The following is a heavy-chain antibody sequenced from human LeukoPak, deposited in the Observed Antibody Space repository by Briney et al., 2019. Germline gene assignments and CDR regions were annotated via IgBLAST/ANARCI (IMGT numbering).Heavy chain of an antibody. CDR2: ISYDGSNK. CDR3: ARDLRHQLLYCLGY. CDR1: GFSFRSYA. Sequence: GGSLRLSCAASGFSFRSYAMHWVRQAPGKGLEWVAVISYDGSNKYYADSVKGRFTISRDNSKNTLYLQMNSLRAEDTAVYYCARDLRHQLLYCLGYWGQGTLVTVSS. V-gene: IGHV3-30*04. J-gene: IGHJ4*02. D-gene: IGHD2-2*02.